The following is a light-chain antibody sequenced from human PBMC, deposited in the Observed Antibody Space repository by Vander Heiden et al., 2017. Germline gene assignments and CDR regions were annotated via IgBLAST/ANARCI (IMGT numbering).Light chain of an antibody. CDR1: QSISSW. Sequence: DIQRTKSLSTLSASVGDRVTITCRASQSISSWLAWYQQKPGKAPKLLIYKASSLESGVPSRFSGSGSGTEFTLTISSLQPDDFATYYCQQYNSYPCTFGQGTKLEIK. CDR3: QQYNSYPCT. J-gene: IGKJ2*02. V-gene: IGKV1-5*03. CDR2: KAS.